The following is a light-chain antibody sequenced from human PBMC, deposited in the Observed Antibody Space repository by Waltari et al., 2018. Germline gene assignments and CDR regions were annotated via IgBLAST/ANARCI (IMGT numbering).Light chain of an antibody. CDR1: QNVERL. CDR2: GAY. V-gene: IGKV3-15*01. J-gene: IGKJ1*01. CDR3: QQYNNWPRT. Sequence: ETLMTQSPATLSLTPGERATLSCRASQNVERLLAWYQQRPGQAPRLLISGAYTRPPGVPARFSGSGSGTEFTLTITSLQPEDFAHYFCQQYNNWPRTFGPGTRVEL.